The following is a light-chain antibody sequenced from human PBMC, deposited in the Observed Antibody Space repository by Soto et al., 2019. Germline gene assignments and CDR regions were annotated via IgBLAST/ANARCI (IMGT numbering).Light chain of an antibody. Sequence: QSVLTKSSSASASLGSSVKLTCTLSSGHSSYIIAWHQQQPGKAPRYLMKLEGSGSYNKGSGVPDRFSGSSSGADRYLTISNLQFEDEADYYCETWDSNTRVFGTGTKLTVL. CDR3: ETWDSNTRV. CDR1: SGHSSYI. J-gene: IGLJ1*01. V-gene: IGLV4-60*02. CDR2: LEGSGSY.